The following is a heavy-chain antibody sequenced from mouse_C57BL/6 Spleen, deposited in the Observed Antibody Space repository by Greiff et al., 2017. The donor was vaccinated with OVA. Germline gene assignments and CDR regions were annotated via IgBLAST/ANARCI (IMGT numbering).Heavy chain of an antibody. CDR2: IDPSDSYT. D-gene: IGHD4-1*01. Sequence: VQLQQPGAELVKPGASVKLSCKASGYTFTSYWMQWVKQRPGQGLEWIGEIDPSDSYTNYNQKFKGKATLTVDTSSSTAYMQLSSLTSEDSAVYYCARLSNWDGGDYWGQGTSVTVSS. CDR1: GYTFTSYW. CDR3: ARLSNWDGGDY. V-gene: IGHV1-50*01. J-gene: IGHJ4*01.